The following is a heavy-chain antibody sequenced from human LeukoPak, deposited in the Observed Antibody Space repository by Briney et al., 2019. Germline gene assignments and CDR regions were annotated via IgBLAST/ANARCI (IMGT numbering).Heavy chain of an antibody. CDR3: TTDRGGGAEDYDYVWGKYRYPDS. CDR1: GFTFINAW. CDR2: IKSTTDGGTT. Sequence: GGSLRLSCEASGFTFINAWMNWVRQAPGKGLEWVGRIKSTTDGGTTDYAAPVKGRFTISRDDSKNTLYLQMNSLKTEDTAGYYCTTDRGGGAEDYDYVWGKYRYPDSGGQGTLVTVSS. J-gene: IGHJ4*02. V-gene: IGHV3-15*07. D-gene: IGHD3-16*02.